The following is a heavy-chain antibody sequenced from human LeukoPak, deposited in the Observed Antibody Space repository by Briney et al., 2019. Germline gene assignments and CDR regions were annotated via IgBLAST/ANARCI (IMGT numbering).Heavy chain of an antibody. CDR2: ISSSSSYI. V-gene: IGHV3-21*01. CDR3: AREVVVPAANGDWFDP. Sequence: GGSLRLSCAASGFTFSSYSMNWVRQAPGKGLEWVSSISSSSSYIYYADSVKGRFTISRDNAKNSLYLQMNSLRAEDTAVYYCAREVVVPAANGDWFDPWGQGTLVTVSS. J-gene: IGHJ5*02. D-gene: IGHD2-2*01. CDR1: GFTFSSYS.